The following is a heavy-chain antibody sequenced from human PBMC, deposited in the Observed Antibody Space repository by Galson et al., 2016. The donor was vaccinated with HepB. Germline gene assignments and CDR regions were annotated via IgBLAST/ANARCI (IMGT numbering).Heavy chain of an antibody. CDR3: ARRYSGSYFEN. Sequence: SETPSLTCTVSGYSISTDYYWGWIRQPPGKGLEWIGNIYHSGSTYYNPSLKSRVTISLDTSMNQFSLKLNSVAAADTAVYYCARRYSGSYFENWGQGTLVTVSS. CDR1: GYSISTDYY. J-gene: IGHJ4*03. D-gene: IGHD1-26*01. V-gene: IGHV4-38-2*02. CDR2: IYHSGST.